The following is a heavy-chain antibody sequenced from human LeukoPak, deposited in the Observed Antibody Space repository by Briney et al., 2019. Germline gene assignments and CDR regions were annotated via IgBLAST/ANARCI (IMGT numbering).Heavy chain of an antibody. CDR1: GGSISSSSYY. J-gene: IGHJ4*02. V-gene: IGHV4-61*05. Sequence: SETLSLXCTVSGGSISSSSYYWGWIRQPPGKGLEWIGYIYYSGSTNYNPSLKSRVTISVDTSKNQFSLKLSSVTAADTAVYYCARVGSSGWYALYYFDYWGQGALVTVSS. CDR2: IYYSGST. D-gene: IGHD6-19*01. CDR3: ARVGSSGWYALYYFDY.